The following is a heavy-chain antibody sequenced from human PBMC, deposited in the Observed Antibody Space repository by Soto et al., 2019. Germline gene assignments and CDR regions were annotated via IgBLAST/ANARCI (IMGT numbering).Heavy chain of an antibody. CDR2: IYYSGST. J-gene: IGHJ4*02. V-gene: IGHV4-31*03. D-gene: IGHD2-21*02. CDR1: GGSISSGGYY. CDR3: ARVSLGVTALRHALAY. Sequence: PSETLALTCTVSGGSISSGGYYWSWIRQHPGKGLEWIGYIYYSGSTYCNPSLKSRVTISVDTSKNQFSLKLSSVTAADTAVYYCARVSLGVTALRHALAYRGQGTLVTVSS.